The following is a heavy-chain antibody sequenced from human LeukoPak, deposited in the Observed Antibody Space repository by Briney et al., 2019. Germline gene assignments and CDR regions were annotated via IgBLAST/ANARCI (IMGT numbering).Heavy chain of an antibody. CDR1: GYTFTSYA. CDR3: ARGEAAAGPRAYNY. V-gene: IGHV7-4-1*02. CDR2: INTSTGNP. Sequence: ASVKVSCKASGYTFTSYAMNWVRQAPGQGLEWMGWINTSTGNPTYAQGFTGRFVFSLDTSVSTAYLQISSLKAEDTAVYYCARGEAAAGPRAYNYWGQGTLVTVSS. D-gene: IGHD6-13*01. J-gene: IGHJ4*02.